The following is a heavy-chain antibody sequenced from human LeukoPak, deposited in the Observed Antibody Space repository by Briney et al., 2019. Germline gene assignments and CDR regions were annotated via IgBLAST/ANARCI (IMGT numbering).Heavy chain of an antibody. Sequence: GGSLRLSCAASGFTFSSYEMNWVRQAPGKGLEWVSYISSSSSTIYYADSVKGRFTISRDNAKNSLYLQMNSLRAEDTAVYYCARETAVAGTIWQIYYYYMDVWGKGTTVTVSS. CDR3: ARETAVAGTIWQIYYYYMDV. V-gene: IGHV3-48*01. CDR1: GFTFSSYE. CDR2: ISSSSSTI. D-gene: IGHD6-19*01. J-gene: IGHJ6*03.